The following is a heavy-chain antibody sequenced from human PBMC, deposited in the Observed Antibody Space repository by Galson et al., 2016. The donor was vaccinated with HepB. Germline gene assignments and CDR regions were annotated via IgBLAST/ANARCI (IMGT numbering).Heavy chain of an antibody. J-gene: IGHJ6*02. Sequence: WVRQAPGKGLEWVAYITSSSSTKYYADSVKGRFSISRHNSNNILYLQMSNVTPDDTAVYYCARDGSEHGRSSGGGMDVWGQGTTVTVSS. CDR3: ARDGSEHGRSSGGGMDV. D-gene: IGHD6-6*01. V-gene: IGHV3-48*01. CDR2: ITSSSSTK.